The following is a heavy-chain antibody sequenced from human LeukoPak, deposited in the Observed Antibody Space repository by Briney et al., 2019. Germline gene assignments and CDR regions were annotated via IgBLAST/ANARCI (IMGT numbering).Heavy chain of an antibody. Sequence: SETLSLTCAVYGGSFSGYYWSWIRQPPGKGLEWIGEINHSGSTNYNPSLKSRVTISVDTSKNQFSLKLSSVTAADTAVYYCARGGVRLNDGLYYFDYWGQGTLVTVSS. CDR3: ARGGVRLNDGLYYFDY. J-gene: IGHJ4*02. CDR1: GGSFSGYY. CDR2: INHSGST. D-gene: IGHD1-1*01. V-gene: IGHV4-34*01.